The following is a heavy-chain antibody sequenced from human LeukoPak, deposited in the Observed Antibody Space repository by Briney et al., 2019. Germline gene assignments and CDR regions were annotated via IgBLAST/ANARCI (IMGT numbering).Heavy chain of an antibody. CDR1: GFTFSSYS. Sequence: PGGSLRPSCAASGFTFSSYSMNWVRQAPGKGLEWVSSISSSSSYIYYADSVKGRFTISRDNAKNSLYLQMNSLRAEDTAVYYCAKEIGGSGNNRDYWGQGTLVTVSS. J-gene: IGHJ4*02. CDR2: ISSSSSYI. D-gene: IGHD3-10*01. CDR3: AKEIGGSGNNRDY. V-gene: IGHV3-21*04.